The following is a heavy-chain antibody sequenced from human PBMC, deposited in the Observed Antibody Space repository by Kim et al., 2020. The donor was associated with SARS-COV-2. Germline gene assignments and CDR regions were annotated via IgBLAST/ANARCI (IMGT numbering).Heavy chain of an antibody. CDR2: ISYDGSNK. CDR1: GFTFSSYA. V-gene: IGHV3-30-3*01. J-gene: IGHJ3*02. D-gene: IGHD2-15*01. Sequence: GGSLRLSCAASGFTFSSYAMHWVRQAPGKGLEWVAIISYDGSNKYYADSLKGLFTISRDNSKNTLYLQMNSLRAEDTAVYYCARVSRPYSVVDVFDIWGQGTMVTLSS. CDR3: ARVSRPYSVVDVFDI.